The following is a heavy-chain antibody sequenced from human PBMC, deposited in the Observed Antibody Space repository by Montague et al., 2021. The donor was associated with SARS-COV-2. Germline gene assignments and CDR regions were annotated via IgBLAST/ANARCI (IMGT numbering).Heavy chain of an antibody. CDR2: VYPGDSDI. V-gene: IGHV5-51*01. D-gene: IGHD3-10*01. J-gene: IGHJ2*01. CDR1: GYSFNTYW. CDR3: ARLRDWDYPWGKCFDL. Sequence: QSGAEVKKPGESLKISCQGSGYSFNTYWIGWVRQMPGKGLEWMGVVYPGDSDIRYSPSLQGQVTISADKSSATASLHWSSLRATDSAMYYCARLRDWDYPWGKCFDLGGRGTLVTVSS.